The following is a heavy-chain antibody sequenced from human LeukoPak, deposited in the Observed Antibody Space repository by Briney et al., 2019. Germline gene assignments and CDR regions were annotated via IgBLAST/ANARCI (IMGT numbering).Heavy chain of an antibody. CDR3: AKGKRITMIVVVTSFDY. J-gene: IGHJ4*02. Sequence: GASLRLSCAASGFTFSSYAMSWVRQAPGKGLEWVSAISGSGGSTYYADSVKGRFTISRDNSKNTLYLQMSSLRAEDTAVYYCAKGKRITMIVVVTSFDYWGQGTLVTVSS. CDR1: GFTFSSYA. CDR2: ISGSGGST. V-gene: IGHV3-23*01. D-gene: IGHD3-22*01.